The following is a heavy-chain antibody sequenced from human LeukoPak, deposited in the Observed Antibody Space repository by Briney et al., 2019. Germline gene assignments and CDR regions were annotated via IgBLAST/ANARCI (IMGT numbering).Heavy chain of an antibody. CDR1: GFTFSSYT. D-gene: IGHD7-27*01. J-gene: IGHJ3*02. Sequence: GGSLRLSCAASGFTFSSYTINWVRQAPGKGLEWVSSIISSGSYIYYADSVKGRFTIVRDNAKNSLDLQMNSLMAEDTAVYYCANHGDGNSPPDAFDIWGQGTMVTVSS. V-gene: IGHV3-21*04. CDR2: IISSGSYI. CDR3: ANHGDGNSPPDAFDI.